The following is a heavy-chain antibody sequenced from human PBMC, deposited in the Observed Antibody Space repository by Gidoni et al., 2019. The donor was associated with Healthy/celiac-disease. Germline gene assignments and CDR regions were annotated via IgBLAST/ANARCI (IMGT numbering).Heavy chain of an antibody. CDR1: GGSISSYY. D-gene: IGHD3-22*01. CDR2: IYYSGST. V-gene: IGHV4-59*01. CDR3: ASGKYYYDSSGYYSFDY. J-gene: IGHJ4*02. Sequence: QVQLQESGPGLVKPSETLSLTCTVSGGSISSYYWSWIRQPPGKGLEWIGYIYYSGSTNYNPSLKSRVTISVDTSKNQFSLKLSSVTAADTAVYYCASGKYYYDSSGYYSFDYWGQGTLVTVSS.